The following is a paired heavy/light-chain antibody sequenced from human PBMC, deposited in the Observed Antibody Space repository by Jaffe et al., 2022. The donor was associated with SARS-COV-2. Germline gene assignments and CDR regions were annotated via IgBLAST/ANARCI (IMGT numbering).Light chain of an antibody. V-gene: IGKV4-1*01. CDR3: QQYYSSPPT. CDR1: QSVLYSSDNKNY. CDR2: WAS. J-gene: IGKJ4*01. Sequence: DIVMTQSPDSLAVSLGERATINCKSSQSVLYSSDNKNYLAWYQQRPGQPPKLLIYWASTRESGVPDRFSGGGSGTDFTLTITSLQAEDVAVYYCQQYYSSPPTFGGGTKVEIK.
Heavy chain of an antibody. CDR2: IYYSGAT. D-gene: IGHD6-19*01. CDR1: GGSISGSSYY. V-gene: IGHV4-39*01. J-gene: IGHJ4*02. Sequence: QLQLQESGPGLVKPSETLSLACFVSGGSISGSSYYWGWIRQPPGKGLEWIGTIYYSGATYYNPSLKSRVSISVDTSKNQFSLKLTSVTAADTAMYYCVNTGGDGSQWLVPGYWGQGTLVTVSS. CDR3: VNTGGDGSQWLVPGY.